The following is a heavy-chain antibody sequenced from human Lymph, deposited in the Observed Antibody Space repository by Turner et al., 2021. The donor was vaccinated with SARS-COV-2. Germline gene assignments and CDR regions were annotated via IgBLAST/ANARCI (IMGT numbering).Heavy chain of an antibody. V-gene: IGHV4-59*08. Sequence: QVQLQESGPGLVRRSETLARTSPVSGGPISSTSWSWIRQSPGRGLEWIGYFYKIGSIDYNPTLRSRVTISVDTSKNQLSLNLISVTAADTAVYYCARHQGSTSGYDHGMNVWGQGTAVIVSS. CDR1: GGPISSTS. CDR3: ARHQGSTSGYDHGMNV. D-gene: IGHD1-1*01. J-gene: IGHJ6*02. CDR2: FYKIGSI.